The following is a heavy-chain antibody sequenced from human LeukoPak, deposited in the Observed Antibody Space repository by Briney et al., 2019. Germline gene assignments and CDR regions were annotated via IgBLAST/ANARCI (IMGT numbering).Heavy chain of an antibody. Sequence: PGGSLRLSCAASGFTFSSYGMHWVRQAPGKGLEWVAFIRYDGSNKYYADSVKGRFTISRDNSKNTLYLQMNSLRAEDTAVYYCAEVAAAKFDYWGQGTLVTVSS. V-gene: IGHV3-30*02. J-gene: IGHJ4*02. CDR1: GFTFSSYG. CDR3: AEVAAAKFDY. D-gene: IGHD6-13*01. CDR2: IRYDGSNK.